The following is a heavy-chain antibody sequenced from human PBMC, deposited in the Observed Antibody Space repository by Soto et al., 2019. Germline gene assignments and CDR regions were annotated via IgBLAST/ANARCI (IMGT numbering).Heavy chain of an antibody. CDR3: AHLDYYGSGKGPARAFDI. J-gene: IGHJ3*02. D-gene: IGHD3-10*01. V-gene: IGHV2-5*02. Sequence: GLDLEWLALIYWDDDKRYSPSLKSRLTITKDTSKNQVVLTMTNMDPVDTATYYCAHLDYYGSGKGPARAFDIWGQGTMVTVSS. CDR2: IYWDDDK.